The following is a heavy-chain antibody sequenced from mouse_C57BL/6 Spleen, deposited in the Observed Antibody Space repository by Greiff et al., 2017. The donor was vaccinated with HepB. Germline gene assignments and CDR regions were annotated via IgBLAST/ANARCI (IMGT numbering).Heavy chain of an antibody. CDR3: ARQTWAAY. J-gene: IGHJ3*01. Sequence: VQLQQSGAELVKPGASVKLSCKASGYTFSSYWMHWVKQRPGQGLEWIGMIHPNSGSTNYNEKFKSKATLTVDKSSSTAYMQLSSLTSEDSAVYYCARQTWAAYWGQGTLVTVSA. CDR2: IHPNSGST. CDR1: GYTFSSYW. V-gene: IGHV1-64*01.